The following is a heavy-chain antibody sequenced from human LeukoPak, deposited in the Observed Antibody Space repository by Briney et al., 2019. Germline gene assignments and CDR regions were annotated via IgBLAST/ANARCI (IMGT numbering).Heavy chain of an antibody. CDR2: SDSSGST. J-gene: IGHJ4*02. D-gene: IGHD3-9*01. CDR1: GAPLNSGNYH. CDR3: ARFRPGSRYQLTYYFES. V-gene: IGHV4-61*02. Sequence: PSQTLSLTCAVSGAPLNSGNYHWSWVRRPVGKGLEWLGRSDSSGSTSLNVAIMSRISISLDTSRNQFSLHLTSMTAADTAVYYCARFRPGSRYQLTYYFESWGRGKLVTVSS.